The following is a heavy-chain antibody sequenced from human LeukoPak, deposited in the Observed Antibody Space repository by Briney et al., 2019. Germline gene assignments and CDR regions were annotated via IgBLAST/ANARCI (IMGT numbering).Heavy chain of an antibody. CDR3: ARERCSSTSCLNYFDY. J-gene: IGHJ4*02. CDR2: INPNSGGT. Sequence: ASVKVSRKASGYTFTGYYMHWVRQAPGQGLEWMGWINPNSGGTNYAQKFQGRVTMTRDTSISTAYMELSRLRSDDTAVYYCARERCSSTSCLNYFDYWGQGTLVTVSS. V-gene: IGHV1-2*02. CDR1: GYTFTGYY. D-gene: IGHD2-2*01.